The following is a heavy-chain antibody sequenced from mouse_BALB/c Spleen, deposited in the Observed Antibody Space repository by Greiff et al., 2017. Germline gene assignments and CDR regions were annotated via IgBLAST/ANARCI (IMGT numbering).Heavy chain of an antibody. CDR3: AYDYDVWFAY. V-gene: IGHV14-3*02. J-gene: IGHJ3*01. CDR1: GFNIKDTY. D-gene: IGHD2-4*01. Sequence: VHVKQSGAELVKPGASVKLSCTASGFNIKDTYMHWVKQRPEQGLEWIGRIDPANGNTKYDPKFQGKATITADTSSNTAYLQLSSLTSEDTAVYYCAYDYDVWFAYWGQGTLVTVSA. CDR2: IDPANGNT.